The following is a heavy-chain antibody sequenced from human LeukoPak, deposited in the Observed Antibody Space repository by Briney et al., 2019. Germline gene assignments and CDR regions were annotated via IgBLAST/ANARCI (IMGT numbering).Heavy chain of an antibody. CDR3: ARGVGSGSRLRAGDY. D-gene: IGHD1-26*01. CDR1: GFTFSSYW. Sequence: GGSLRLSCAASGFTFSSYWMHWVRQAPGKGLVWVSRINSDGSSTSYADSVKGRFTISRDNAKNTLYLQMNSLRAEDTAVYYCARGVGSGSRLRAGDYWGQGTLVTVSS. CDR2: INSDGSST. V-gene: IGHV3-74*01. J-gene: IGHJ4*02.